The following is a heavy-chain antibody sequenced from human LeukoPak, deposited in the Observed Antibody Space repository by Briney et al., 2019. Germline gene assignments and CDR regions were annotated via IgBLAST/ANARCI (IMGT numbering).Heavy chain of an antibody. CDR3: ARTYYDILTGYNPYFDY. J-gene: IGHJ4*02. CDR2: ITASSTAI. CDR1: GFTFNTYT. V-gene: IGHV3-21*01. D-gene: IGHD3-9*01. Sequence: GGFPRLSCAAPGFTFNTYTMNWVRPAPGKGLEWVSSITASSTAIYSADSVKGRFTISRDNAKNLLYLQMNSLRAEDTAVYYCARTYYDILTGYNPYFDYWGQGILVTVSS.